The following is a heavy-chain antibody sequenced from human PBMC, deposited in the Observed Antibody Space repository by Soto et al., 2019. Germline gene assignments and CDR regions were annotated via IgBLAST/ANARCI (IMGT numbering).Heavy chain of an antibody. D-gene: IGHD6-13*01. CDR2: ISYDGSNK. V-gene: IGHV3-30-3*01. J-gene: IGHJ6*02. Sequence: WGSLRLSCAASGFPFSSYAMHWVRQSPGKGLEWVAWISYDGSNKYYADSVKGRFTISRDNSNNTLYLQMNSLRAEDTAVYYFARERDSRRDHYGMDVWGQGTVVTVSS. CDR1: GFPFSSYA. CDR3: ARERDSRRDHYGMDV.